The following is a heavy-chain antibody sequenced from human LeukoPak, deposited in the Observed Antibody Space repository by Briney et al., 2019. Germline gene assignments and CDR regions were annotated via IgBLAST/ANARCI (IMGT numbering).Heavy chain of an antibody. Sequence: SQTLSLTCTVSGGSISSGDYYWSWIRQPPGKGLEWIGYIYYSGSTNYNPSLKSRVTISVDTSKNQFSLKLSSVTAADTAVYYCARLDSLSWYHDYWGQGTLVTVSS. J-gene: IGHJ4*02. D-gene: IGHD6-13*01. CDR2: IYYSGST. V-gene: IGHV4-30-4*01. CDR3: ARLDSLSWYHDY. CDR1: GGSISSGDYY.